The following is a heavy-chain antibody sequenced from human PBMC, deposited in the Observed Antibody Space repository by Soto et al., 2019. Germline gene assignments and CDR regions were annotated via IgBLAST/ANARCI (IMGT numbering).Heavy chain of an antibody. CDR2: INPNSGGT. Sequence: ASVKVSCKASGYTFTGYYMHWVRQAPGQGLEWMGWINPNSGGTNYAQKFQGRVTMTRDTSISTAYMELSSLRSEDTAVYYCAREDIVVVPVNVRAYYYYGMDVWGQGTTVTVSS. D-gene: IGHD2-2*01. CDR1: GYTFTGYY. V-gene: IGHV1-2*02. CDR3: AREDIVVVPVNVRAYYYYGMDV. J-gene: IGHJ6*02.